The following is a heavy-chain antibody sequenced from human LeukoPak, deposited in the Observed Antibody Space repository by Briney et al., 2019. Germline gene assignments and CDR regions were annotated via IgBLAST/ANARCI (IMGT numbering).Heavy chain of an antibody. CDR3: AKDHYYDSSGSGIY. J-gene: IGHJ4*02. V-gene: IGHV3-74*03. CDR2: TNNDGTTK. Sequence: GGSLRLSCAASGFMFSNFWMHWVRQAPGKGLEWVSFTNNDGTTKEYADSVKGRFTISRDNTRNTVDLQMNSLRAEDTAVYYCAKDHYYDSSGSGIYWGQGTLVTVSS. D-gene: IGHD3-22*01. CDR1: GFMFSNFW.